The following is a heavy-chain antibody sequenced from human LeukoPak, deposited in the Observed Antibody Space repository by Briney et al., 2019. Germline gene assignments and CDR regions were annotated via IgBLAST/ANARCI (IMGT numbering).Heavy chain of an antibody. CDR2: IIPIFGTA. CDR3: ARDSIYCSSTSCLQRDAFDI. Sequence: ASVKVSCKASGGTFSSYAISWVRQAPGQGLEWMGGIIPIFGTANYTQKFQGRVTITTDESTSTAYMELSSLRSEDTAVYYCARDSIYCSSTSCLQRDAFDIWGQGTVVTVSS. J-gene: IGHJ3*02. V-gene: IGHV1-69*05. D-gene: IGHD2-2*01. CDR1: GGTFSSYA.